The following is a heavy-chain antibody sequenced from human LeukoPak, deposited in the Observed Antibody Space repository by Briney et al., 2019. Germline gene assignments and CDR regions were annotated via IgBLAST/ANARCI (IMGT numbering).Heavy chain of an antibody. CDR2: VLYDGRDK. V-gene: IGHV3-30*04. Sequence: GGSLRLSCAASGFTFINFAMHWVRQPPGKGLVWVAVVLYDGRDKHYVDSVRGRFSISRDNSKNTLYLQMNGLITEDTAVYYCAREQRRDFDLDSWGQGILVTVSS. J-gene: IGHJ4*02. D-gene: IGHD2-21*02. CDR1: GFTFINFA. CDR3: AREQRRDFDLDS.